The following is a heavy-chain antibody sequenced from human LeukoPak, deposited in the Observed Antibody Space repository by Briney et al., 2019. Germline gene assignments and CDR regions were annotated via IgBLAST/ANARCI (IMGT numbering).Heavy chain of an antibody. J-gene: IGHJ4*02. Sequence: GGSLRLSCAASGFTVSRNYMSWVRQAPGKGLEWVSVIYTDGSTYYADSVKGRFTISRDNPKNTLYLQMNSLRAEDTAVYYCARDYGDYWGQGTLVTVSS. CDR2: IYTDGST. CDR3: ARDYGDY. V-gene: IGHV3-53*03. D-gene: IGHD3-10*01. CDR1: GFTVSRNY.